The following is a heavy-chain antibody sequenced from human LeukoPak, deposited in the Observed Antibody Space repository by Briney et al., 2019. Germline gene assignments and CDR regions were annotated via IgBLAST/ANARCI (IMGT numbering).Heavy chain of an antibody. Sequence: PGGSLRLSCLASGFTFSNSWMTWVRQAPGGGLEWVANIKEDGSDKQYVDSVRGRFTISRDNSKNTLYLQMNSLRAEDTAVYYCAKDRRAARDSYYMDVWGKGTTVTVSS. V-gene: IGHV3-7*01. CDR1: GFTFSNSW. D-gene: IGHD6-6*01. CDR2: IKEDGSDK. J-gene: IGHJ6*03. CDR3: AKDRRAARDSYYMDV.